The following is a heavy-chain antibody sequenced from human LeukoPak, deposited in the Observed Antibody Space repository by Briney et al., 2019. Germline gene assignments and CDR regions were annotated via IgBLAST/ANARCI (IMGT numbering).Heavy chain of an antibody. CDR3: AMTSPRYSSSWYRNWFDP. CDR1: GGSISSSSYY. Sequence: SETLSLTCTVSGGSISSSSYYWGWIRQPPGKGLEWIGGIYYSGSTYYNPSLKSRVTMSVDTSKNQFSLKLSSVTAADTAVYYCAMTSPRYSSSWYRNWFDPWGQGTLVTVSS. J-gene: IGHJ5*02. D-gene: IGHD6-13*01. V-gene: IGHV4-39*07. CDR2: IYYSGST.